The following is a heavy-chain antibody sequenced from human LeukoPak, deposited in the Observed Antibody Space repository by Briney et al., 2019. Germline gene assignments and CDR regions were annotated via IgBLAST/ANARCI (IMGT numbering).Heavy chain of an antibody. CDR3: ARLFTLVGRHGMDV. V-gene: IGHV5-51*01. D-gene: IGHD1-26*01. J-gene: IGHJ6*02. Sequence: KYGESLKISCKGSGYSFTSYWIGWVRQMPGKGPEWVGIIYPGDSDTRYSPSFQGRVTISADRSAATAFLHLNSLKASDTAIYYCARLFTLVGRHGMDVWGQGTTVTVSS. CDR2: IYPGDSDT. CDR1: GYSFTSYW.